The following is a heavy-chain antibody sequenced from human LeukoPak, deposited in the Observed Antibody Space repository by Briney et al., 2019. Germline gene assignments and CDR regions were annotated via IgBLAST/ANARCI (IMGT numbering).Heavy chain of an antibody. D-gene: IGHD6-13*01. Sequence: QSGGSLRLSCAASVFKFASFGMNWVRQAPGKGLEWVASVRFDGNNKYYADSVKGRFTISRDNSKNTLYLQMDSLRHEDNIIYFCAKDRLHRSSWDDVCESWGQGTMVTVSS. CDR2: VRFDGNNK. CDR3: AKDRLHRSSWDDVCES. V-gene: IGHV3-30*02. J-gene: IGHJ3*01. CDR1: VFKFASFG.